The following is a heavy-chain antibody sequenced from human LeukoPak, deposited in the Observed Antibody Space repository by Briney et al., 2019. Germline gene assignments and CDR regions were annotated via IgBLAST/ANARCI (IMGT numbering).Heavy chain of an antibody. D-gene: IGHD4-11*01. CDR1: GFSFSAYP. J-gene: IGHJ4*02. CDR3: TREDHSNYNY. CDR2: IKQDGGET. V-gene: IGHV3-7*01. Sequence: GGSLRLSCAASGFSFSAYPMAWVRQAPGKGLEWVASIKQDGGETFYVDSVKGRFTISRDNAKNSLYLQMNSLRAEDTAVYYCTREDHSNYNYWGQGTLVTVSS.